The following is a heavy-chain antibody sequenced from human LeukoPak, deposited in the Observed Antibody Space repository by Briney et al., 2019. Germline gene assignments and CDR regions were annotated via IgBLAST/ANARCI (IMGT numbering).Heavy chain of an antibody. J-gene: IGHJ1*01. Sequence: GGSLRLSCAVSGFTVSSNYMSWVRQAPGKGLEWVSVIYTGGESYYADSVKGRFTVSRDNSKNTMNFQMNNLRAEDTAVYYCARGAGTIFGVVGAEYFQHWGQGTLVTVSS. CDR3: ARGAGTIFGVVGAEYFQH. D-gene: IGHD3-3*01. CDR2: IYTGGES. CDR1: GFTVSSNY. V-gene: IGHV3-53*01.